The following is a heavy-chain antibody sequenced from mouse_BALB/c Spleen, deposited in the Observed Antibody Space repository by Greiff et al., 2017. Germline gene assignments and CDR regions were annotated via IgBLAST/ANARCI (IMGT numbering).Heavy chain of an antibody. V-gene: IGHV5-9-1*01. Sequence: MLVESGGGLVKPGGSLKLSCAASGFTFSSYAMSWVRQTPEKRLEWVATISSGGSYTYYPDSVKGRFTISRDNAKNTLYLQMSSLRSEDTAMYNCARDNLDYWGQGTTLTVSS. CDR2: ISSGGSYT. J-gene: IGHJ2*01. CDR1: GFTFSSYA. CDR3: ARDNLDY.